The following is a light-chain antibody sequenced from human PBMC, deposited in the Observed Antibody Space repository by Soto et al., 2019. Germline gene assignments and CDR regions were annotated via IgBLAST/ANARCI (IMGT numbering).Light chain of an antibody. CDR3: QQLKSYTLT. J-gene: IGKJ4*01. CDR2: KAS. Sequence: DIVMTQTPDALAVSLGERATINCKSRQSVFYSSNNKNYLAWYQEKKGKVHKPLIYKASTLKSGVPSRFSGSGSGTDLTITLSSLKPEDCETYECQQLKSYTLTFGGGTKVDIK. CDR1: QSVFYSSNNKNY. V-gene: IGKV4-1*01.